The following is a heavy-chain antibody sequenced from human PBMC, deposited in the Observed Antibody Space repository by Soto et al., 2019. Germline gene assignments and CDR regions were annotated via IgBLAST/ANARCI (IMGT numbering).Heavy chain of an antibody. D-gene: IGHD1-1*01. CDR2: TYYRSKWYN. J-gene: IGHJ6*02. CDR1: GDSVSSNSAA. CDR3: GEEVAGTNYSVMAV. V-gene: IGHV6-1*01. Sequence: PSPTLSLTCAISGDSVSSNSAAWHWIRQSPSRGLEWLGRTYYRSKWYNDYAVSVKSRITINPDTSKNQFSLQLNSVTPEDTAVYYCGEEVAGTNYSVMAVWGHGTTVPVS.